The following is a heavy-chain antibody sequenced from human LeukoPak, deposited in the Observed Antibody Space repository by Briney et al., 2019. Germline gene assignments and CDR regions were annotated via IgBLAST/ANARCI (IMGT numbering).Heavy chain of an antibody. CDR2: IYNGGTT. CDR3: GGGGEAARSLHY. D-gene: IGHD6-6*01. J-gene: IGHJ4*02. CDR1: GVTSNY. Sequence: PGGSLRLSCAASGVTSNYFTWVRQAPGKGLEWVSVIYNGGTTYYADSVKGRFTISRDNSKSTLFVYLQMNSLRTDDTAVYYCGGGGEAARSLHYWGQGTLVTVSS. V-gene: IGHV3-66*02.